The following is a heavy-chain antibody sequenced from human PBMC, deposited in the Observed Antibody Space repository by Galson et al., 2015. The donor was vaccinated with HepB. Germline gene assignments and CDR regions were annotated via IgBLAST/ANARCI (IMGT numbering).Heavy chain of an antibody. CDR3: AKTRNQVWGSYRHYCFDY. Sequence: SLRLSCAASGFIVTRKYMSWVRQAPGKGLEWVSAISGSGGSTYYADSVKGRFTISRDNSKNTLYLQMNSLRAEDTAVYYCAKTRNQVWGSYRHYCFDYWGQGTLVTVSS. V-gene: IGHV3-23*01. J-gene: IGHJ4*02. CDR1: GFIVTRKY. D-gene: IGHD3-16*02. CDR2: ISGSGGST.